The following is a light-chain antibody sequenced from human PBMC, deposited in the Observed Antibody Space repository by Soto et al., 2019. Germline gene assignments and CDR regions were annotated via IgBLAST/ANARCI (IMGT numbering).Light chain of an antibody. CDR2: GAS. J-gene: IGKJ1*01. V-gene: IGKV3-15*01. CDR3: QQYNNCPPET. Sequence: EIVMTQSPATLSVSPGERATLSCRASQSISSNLAWYQQKPGQTPRLLIYGASTRAPGIPARFSGSGSGTEFPLTISSLHSEDFAVYYCQQYNNCPPETFGQGTKVEIK. CDR1: QSISSN.